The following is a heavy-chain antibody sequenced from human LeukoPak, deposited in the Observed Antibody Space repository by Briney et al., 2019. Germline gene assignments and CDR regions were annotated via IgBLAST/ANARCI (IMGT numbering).Heavy chain of an antibody. CDR3: AKGDKVYCSGGSCSPFDY. Sequence: GGSLRLSCAASGFTVSSNYMSWVRQAPGKGLEWVSVIYSGGSTYYADSVKGRSTISRDNSKNTLYLQMNSLRAEDTAVYYCAKGDKVYCSGGSCSPFDYWGQGTLVTVSS. V-gene: IGHV3-53*01. J-gene: IGHJ4*02. CDR2: IYSGGST. CDR1: GFTVSSNY. D-gene: IGHD2-15*01.